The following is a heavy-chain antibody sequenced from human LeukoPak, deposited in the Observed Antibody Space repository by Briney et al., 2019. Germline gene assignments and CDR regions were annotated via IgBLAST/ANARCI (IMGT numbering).Heavy chain of an antibody. D-gene: IGHD2-15*01. CDR3: VTEDYCSGRACNPI. Sequence: SETLSLTCAVYSGSFSGYYWSWIRQPPGKGLEWIGEINHSGSTNYNPSLKSRVTISVDTSKNQFSLKLSSVTAADTAMYFCVTEDYCSGRACNPIWGQGTLVSVSS. CDR2: INHSGST. CDR1: SGSFSGYY. J-gene: IGHJ3*02. V-gene: IGHV4-34*01.